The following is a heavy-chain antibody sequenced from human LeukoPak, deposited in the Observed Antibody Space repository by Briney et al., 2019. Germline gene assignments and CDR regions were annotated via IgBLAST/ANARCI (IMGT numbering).Heavy chain of an antibody. CDR2: ISGSGGST. J-gene: IGHJ5*02. D-gene: IGHD1-26*01. V-gene: IGHV3-23*01. CDR3: AKGRYSGSYYNWFDP. Sequence: GGSLRLSCAASGFTFSSYAMSRVLQAPGKGLEWVSAISGSGGSTYYADSVKGRFTISRDTSKNTLYLQMNSLRAEDTAVYYCAKGRYSGSYYNWFDPWGQGTLVTVSS. CDR1: GFTFSSYA.